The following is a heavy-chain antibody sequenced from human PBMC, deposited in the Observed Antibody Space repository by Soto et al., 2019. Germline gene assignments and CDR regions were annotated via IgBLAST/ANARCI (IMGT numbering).Heavy chain of an antibody. CDR1: GFTFNIFA. D-gene: IGHD1-1*01. V-gene: IGHV3-30*18. J-gene: IGHJ6*02. CDR3: TQDRQPLAFGYGLDV. Sequence: QVHLVESGGGVVQPGRSLRLSCAASGFTFNIFAMHWVRQAPGKGLEWVATTSYDGTYTFYAGSVEGRFTISRDDSNDTLFLLLSGLRPEDTAVYYCTQDRQPLAFGYGLDVWGQRTTVTVSS. CDR2: TSYDGTYT.